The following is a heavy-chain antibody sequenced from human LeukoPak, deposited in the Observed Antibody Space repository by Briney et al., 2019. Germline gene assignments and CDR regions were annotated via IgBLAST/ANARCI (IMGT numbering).Heavy chain of an antibody. CDR1: GFTFSSYS. V-gene: IGHV3-48*01. Sequence: AGGSLRLSCAASGFTFSSYSMNWVRQAPGKGLEWVSYISSSSSTIYYADSVKGRFTISRDNAKNSLYLQMNSLRAEDTAVYYCARDWAYCSSTSCYIYYYYMDVWGKGTTVTVSS. J-gene: IGHJ6*03. CDR3: ARDWAYCSSTSCYIYYYYMDV. D-gene: IGHD2-2*02. CDR2: ISSSSSTI.